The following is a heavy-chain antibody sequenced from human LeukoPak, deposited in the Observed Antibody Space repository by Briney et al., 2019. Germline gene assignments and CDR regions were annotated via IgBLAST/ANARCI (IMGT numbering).Heavy chain of an antibody. CDR1: GFTFSSYS. D-gene: IGHD3-3*01. CDR3: ARGGDFWSGYKTHEYGLDV. CDR2: ISSSSSYI. Sequence: GGSLRLSCAASGFTFSSYSMNWVRQAPGKGLEWVSSISSSSSYIYYADSVKGRFTISRDNAKNSLYLQMNSLRAEDTAVYYCARGGDFWSGYKTHEYGLDVWGQGTTVTVSS. J-gene: IGHJ6*02. V-gene: IGHV3-21*01.